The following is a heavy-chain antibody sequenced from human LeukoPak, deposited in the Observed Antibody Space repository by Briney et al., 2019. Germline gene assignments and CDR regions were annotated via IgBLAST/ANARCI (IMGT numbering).Heavy chain of an antibody. CDR3: ARDGRSGGFDP. CDR2: INPNSGDT. V-gene: IGHV1-2*02. J-gene: IGHJ5*02. D-gene: IGHD3-10*01. Sequence: ASVKVSCKASGYMFTGYYMHWVRQAPGQGLEWMGWINPNSGDTKYAQKIQGRVTMTRDTSITTAYMELSRLISDDTAVYFCARDGRSGGFDPWGQGTLVTVSS. CDR1: GYMFTGYY.